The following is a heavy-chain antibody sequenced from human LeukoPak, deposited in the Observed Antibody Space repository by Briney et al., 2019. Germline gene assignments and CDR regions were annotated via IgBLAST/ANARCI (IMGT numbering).Heavy chain of an antibody. J-gene: IGHJ4*02. CDR2: ISSSSTFI. Sequence: GSLRLSCAASGFTFSSYSMNWVRQAPGKGLEWVSSISSSSTFIFYADSVKGRFTISRDNAKNSLYLQMNSLRAEDAAMYYCARDIDWNDYWGQGTLVTVSS. V-gene: IGHV3-21*01. CDR1: GFTFSSYS. CDR3: ARDIDWNDY. D-gene: IGHD1-1*01.